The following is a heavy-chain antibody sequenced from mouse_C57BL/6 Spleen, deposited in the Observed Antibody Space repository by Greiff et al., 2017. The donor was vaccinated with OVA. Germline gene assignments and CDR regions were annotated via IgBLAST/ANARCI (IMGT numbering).Heavy chain of an antibody. V-gene: IGHV1-72*01. CDR3: ARGWSNYEAWFAY. Sequence: QVQLQQPGAELVKPGASVKLSCKASGYTFTSYWMHWVKQRPGRGLEWSGRIDPNSGGTKYNEKFKSKGTLTVDKPSSTAYMQLSSLTSEDSAVYYCARGWSNYEAWFAYWGKGTLVTVSA. D-gene: IGHD2-5*01. CDR1: GYTFTSYW. J-gene: IGHJ3*01. CDR2: IDPNSGGT.